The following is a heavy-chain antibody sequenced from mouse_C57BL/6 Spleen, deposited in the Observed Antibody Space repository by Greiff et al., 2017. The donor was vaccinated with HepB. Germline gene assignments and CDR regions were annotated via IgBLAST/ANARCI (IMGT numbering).Heavy chain of an antibody. CDR2: IDPSDSYT. V-gene: IGHV1-50*01. J-gene: IGHJ2*01. Sequence: VQLQQPGAELVKPGASVKLSCKASGYTFTSYWMQWVKQRPGQGLEWIGEIDPSDSYTNYNQKFTGKATLTVDTSSSTAYMQLSSLTSEDAAVYYCARSGGHFDYWGQGTTLTVSS. CDR3: ARSGGHFDY. D-gene: IGHD3-1*01. CDR1: GYTFTSYW.